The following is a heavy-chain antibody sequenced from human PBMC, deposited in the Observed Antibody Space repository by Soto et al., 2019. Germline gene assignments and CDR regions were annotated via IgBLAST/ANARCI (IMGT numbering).Heavy chain of an antibody. J-gene: IGHJ6*03. CDR3: AKDGVRYSTTMLDYYYMDV. Sequence: GGSLRLSCAASGFTFSSYAMSWVRQAPGKGLEWVSAISGSGGSTYYADSVKGRFTISRDNSKNTLYLQMNSLRAEDTAVYYCAKDGVRYSTTMLDYYYMDVWGKGTTVTVSS. CDR1: GFTFSSYA. CDR2: ISGSGGST. D-gene: IGHD4-4*01. V-gene: IGHV3-23*01.